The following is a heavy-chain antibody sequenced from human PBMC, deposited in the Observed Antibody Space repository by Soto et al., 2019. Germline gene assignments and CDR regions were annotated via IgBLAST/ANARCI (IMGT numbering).Heavy chain of an antibody. CDR3: ARDGGSYDSSGYPNWFDP. J-gene: IGHJ5*02. Sequence: PVGSLRLSCAASGFTFSSYSMNWVRQAPGKGLEWVSSISSSSSYIYYADSVKGRFTISRDNAKNSLYLQMNSLRAEDTAVYYCARDGGSYDSSGYPNWFDPWGQGTLVTVSS. D-gene: IGHD3-22*01. V-gene: IGHV3-21*01. CDR2: ISSSSSYI. CDR1: GFTFSSYS.